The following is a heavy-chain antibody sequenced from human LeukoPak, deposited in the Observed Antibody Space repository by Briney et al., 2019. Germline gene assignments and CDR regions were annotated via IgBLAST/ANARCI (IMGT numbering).Heavy chain of an antibody. V-gene: IGHV4-38-2*02. Sequence: SETLSLTCTVSGYFISSGYFWGWIRQSPGKGLEWIGTFGTFYHSGNTSYNPSLKSRVTISVDTSKNQFSLRLTSVTAADTAVNYCAQSSASSHFDYWGQGTLVTVSS. CDR2: FGTFYHSGNT. CDR1: GYFISSGYF. D-gene: IGHD6-6*01. CDR3: AQSSASSHFDY. J-gene: IGHJ4*02.